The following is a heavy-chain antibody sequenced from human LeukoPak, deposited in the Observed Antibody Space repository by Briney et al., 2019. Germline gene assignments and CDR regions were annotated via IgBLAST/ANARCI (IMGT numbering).Heavy chain of an antibody. V-gene: IGHV4-34*01. CDR2: INHSGST. D-gene: IGHD1-26*01. J-gene: IGHJ3*02. CDR1: GGSFSGYY. CDR3: ARGLGSYDAFDI. Sequence: SETLSLTCAVYGGSFSGYYWSWIRQPPGKGLEWIGEINHSGSTNYNPSLKSRVTISVDTSKNQFSLKLSSVTAADTAVYYCARGLGSYDAFDIWGQGTMGTVSS.